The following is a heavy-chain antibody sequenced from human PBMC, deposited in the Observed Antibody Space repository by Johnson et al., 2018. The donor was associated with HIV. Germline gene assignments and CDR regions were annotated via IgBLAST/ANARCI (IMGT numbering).Heavy chain of an antibody. V-gene: IGHV3-30*18. J-gene: IGHJ3*01. CDR2: ISYDGSDT. D-gene: IGHD5/OR15-5a*01. CDR3: AKIYVGQRLRDPFDF. CDR1: GFTFSSYG. Sequence: QVQLVESGGGVVQPGRSLRLSCAASGFTFSSYGMHWVRQAPGKGLEWVAVISYDGSDTYYADSVKGRFTISRDNSKSTLYLHMSSLRVEDTAVYYCAKIYVGQRLRDPFDFWGQGTMVTVSS.